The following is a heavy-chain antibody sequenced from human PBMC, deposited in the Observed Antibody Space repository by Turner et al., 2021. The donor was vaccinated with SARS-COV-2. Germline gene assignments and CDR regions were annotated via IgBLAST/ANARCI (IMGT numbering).Heavy chain of an antibody. J-gene: IGHJ4*02. Sequence: EVQLVQSGAEVKKPGESLTVSCKGSGYTFTSHWIAWVRQIPGKGLEWMGIIYPGDSDAKYSPSCQGQVTFSVDKSISTAYLQWSSLTAADTAMYYCARRGDSYYGSEYYGDYWGQGTLVTVSS. D-gene: IGHD3-10*01. CDR3: ARRGDSYYGSEYYGDY. CDR2: IYPGDSDA. CDR1: GYTFTSHW. V-gene: IGHV5-51*03.